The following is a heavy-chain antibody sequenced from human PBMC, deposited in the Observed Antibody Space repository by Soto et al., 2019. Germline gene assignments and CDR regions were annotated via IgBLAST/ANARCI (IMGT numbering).Heavy chain of an antibody. J-gene: IGHJ4*02. CDR3: ARVMATTPPFFDY. V-gene: IGHV1-2*02. CDR1: GYTFTGYY. D-gene: IGHD1-1*01. CDR2: INPNSGGT. Sequence: ASVKVSCKASGYTFTGYYMHWVRQAPGQGLEWMGWINPNSGGTNYAQKFQGRVTMTRDTSISTAYMELSRLRSDDTAVYYCARVMATTPPFFDYWGQGTLVTVS.